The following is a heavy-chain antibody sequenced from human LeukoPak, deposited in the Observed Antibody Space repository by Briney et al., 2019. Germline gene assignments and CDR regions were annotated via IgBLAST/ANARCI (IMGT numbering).Heavy chain of an antibody. CDR1: GGSISSSNW. CDR3: ARVSRTDLHRVAAIDY. D-gene: IGHD2-15*01. J-gene: IGHJ4*02. CDR2: ISHSGST. V-gene: IGHV4-4*02. Sequence: SETLSLTCAVSGGSISSSNWWSWVRQPPGKGLEGLGEISHSGSTNYNPSLKSRVTISLDKSKNHFSLRLSSVTAADTAVYYCARVSRTDLHRVAAIDYWGQGTLVTVSS.